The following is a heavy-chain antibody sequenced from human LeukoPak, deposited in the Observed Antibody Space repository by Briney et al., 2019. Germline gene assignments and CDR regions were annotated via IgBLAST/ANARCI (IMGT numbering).Heavy chain of an antibody. CDR3: ARGPSILRFLEWLLPRIDY. Sequence: GGSLRLSCAASGFTFSSYSMNWVRQAPGKGLEWVLSISSSSSYIYYADSVKGRFTISRDNAKNSLYLQMNSLRAEDTAVYYCARGPSILRFLEWLLPRIDYWGQGTLVTVSS. CDR1: GFTFSSYS. CDR2: ISSSSSYI. V-gene: IGHV3-21*01. D-gene: IGHD3-3*01. J-gene: IGHJ4*02.